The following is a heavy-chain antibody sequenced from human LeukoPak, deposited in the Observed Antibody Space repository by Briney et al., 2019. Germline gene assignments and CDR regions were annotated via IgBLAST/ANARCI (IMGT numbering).Heavy chain of an antibody. Sequence: PSETLSLTCTVSGGSISSGDYYWSWIRQPPGKGLEWIGYIYYSGSTYYNPSLKSRVTISVDTSKSQFSLKLSSVTAADTAVYYCARLNYDILTGLDYWGQGTLVTVSS. CDR3: ARLNYDILTGLDY. CDR1: GGSISSGDYY. J-gene: IGHJ4*02. D-gene: IGHD3-9*01. V-gene: IGHV4-30-4*01. CDR2: IYYSGST.